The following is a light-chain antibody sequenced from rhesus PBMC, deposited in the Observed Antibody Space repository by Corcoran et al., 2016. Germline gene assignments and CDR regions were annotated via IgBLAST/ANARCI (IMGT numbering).Light chain of an antibody. Sequence: DIQMTQSPSSLSASVGDTVTITCRASQSISSWLDWSQQQPGKAPKLLIYKASSLQSGVPSRFSGSGSGTDFTLTISSLQPEDFATYYCLQYSSSPPYSFGQGTKVEIK. CDR3: LQYSSSPPYS. V-gene: IGKV1-22*01. CDR1: QSISSW. CDR2: KAS. J-gene: IGKJ2*01.